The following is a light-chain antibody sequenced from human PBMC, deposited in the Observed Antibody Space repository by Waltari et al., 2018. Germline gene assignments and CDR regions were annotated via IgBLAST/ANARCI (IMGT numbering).Light chain of an antibody. Sequence: DVVMTQSPLSLPVTPGQAASISCNSSQSLVHRDGNTHLNWFQQRPGQSPRRLIYRVSNRDSGVPDRFSGSGSGTDFTLKISRVEAEDVGVYYCMQGTHWPYTFGQGTKLDIK. CDR1: QSLVHRDGNTH. CDR2: RVS. V-gene: IGKV2-30*02. CDR3: MQGTHWPYT. J-gene: IGKJ2*01.